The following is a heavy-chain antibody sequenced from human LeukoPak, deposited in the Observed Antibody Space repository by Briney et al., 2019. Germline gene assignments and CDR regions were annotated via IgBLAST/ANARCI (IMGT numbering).Heavy chain of an antibody. CDR1: GFTFRNHG. CDR2: IYSGGST. J-gene: IGHJ6*02. CDR3: ARENYDPTHNYYYGMDV. V-gene: IGHV3-53*01. D-gene: IGHD3-22*01. Sequence: GGSLRLSCAASGFTFRNHGMYWVRQAPGKGLEWVSVIYSGGSTYYADSVKGRFTISRDNSKNTLYLQMNSLRAEDTAVYYCARENYDPTHNYYYGMDVWGQGTTVTVSS.